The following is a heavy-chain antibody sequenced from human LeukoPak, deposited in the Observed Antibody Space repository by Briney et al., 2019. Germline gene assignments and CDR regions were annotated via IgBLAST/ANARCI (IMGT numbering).Heavy chain of an antibody. CDR3: AKGNTANFYYYMDV. Sequence: GGSLRLSCAASGITFSSYGMSWVRQAPGKGLEWVSSISSTGGTTYYADSVKGRFTISRDNSKNTLYLQMNSLRAEDTAVYCCAKGNTANFYYYMDVWGKGTTVTVSS. CDR1: GITFSSYG. V-gene: IGHV3-23*01. J-gene: IGHJ6*03. D-gene: IGHD5-18*01. CDR2: ISSTGGTT.